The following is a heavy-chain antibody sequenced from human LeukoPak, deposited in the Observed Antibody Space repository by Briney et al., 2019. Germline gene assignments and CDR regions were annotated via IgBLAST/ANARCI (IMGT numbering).Heavy chain of an antibody. D-gene: IGHD6-19*01. CDR2: ISAYNGNT. CDR3: ARLVHPGYSSGWYNAFDI. V-gene: IGHV1-18*01. CDR1: GGTFSSYG. J-gene: IGHJ3*02. Sequence: GSSVKVSCKASGGTFSSYGISWVRQAPGQGLEWMGWISAYNGNTNYAQKLQGRVTMTTDTSTSTAYMELRSLRSDDTAVYYCARLVHPGYSSGWYNAFDIWGQGTMVTVSS.